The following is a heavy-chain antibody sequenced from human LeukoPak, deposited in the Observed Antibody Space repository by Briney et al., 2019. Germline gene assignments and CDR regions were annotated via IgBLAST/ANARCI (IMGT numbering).Heavy chain of an antibody. CDR2: ISGSSRYT. V-gene: IGHV3-11*03. Sequence: GGSLRLSCGASGFPFSDYYMTWIRQAPGKGLEGVSYISGSSRYTNYADSVKGRFTISRDNAKNSLYLQMNSLRVEDTAVYYCARTLGHYGSGSYYQDYWGQGTLVTVSS. J-gene: IGHJ4*02. CDR1: GFPFSDYY. CDR3: ARTLGHYGSGSYYQDY. D-gene: IGHD3-10*01.